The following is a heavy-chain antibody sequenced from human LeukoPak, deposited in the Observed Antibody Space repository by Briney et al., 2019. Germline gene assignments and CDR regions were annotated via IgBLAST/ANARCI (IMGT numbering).Heavy chain of an antibody. V-gene: IGHV3-30*02. D-gene: IGHD3-10*01. CDR3: AKDLYYYGSGTPEY. J-gene: IGHJ4*02. Sequence: GGSLRLSCAAPGFTFSSYGMHWVRQAPGKGLEWVAFIRYDGSNKYYADSVKGRFTISRDNSKNTPYLQMNSLRAEDTAVYYCAKDLYYYGSGTPEYWGQGTLVTVSS. CDR2: IRYDGSNK. CDR1: GFTFSSYG.